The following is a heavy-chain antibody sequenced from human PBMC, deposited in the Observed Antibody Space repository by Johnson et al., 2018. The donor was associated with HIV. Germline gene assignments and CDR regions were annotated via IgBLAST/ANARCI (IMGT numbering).Heavy chain of an antibody. Sequence: VQLVESGGGLVQPGRSLRLSCAASGFTFDDYAMHWVRQAPGKGLEWVSGISWNSGSIGYVDSVKGRFTISRENAKNSLYLQMNSLRAEDTAVYYCAKCIWGSSLIDAFDIWGQGTMVTVSS. V-gene: IGHV3-9*01. D-gene: IGHD6-13*01. J-gene: IGHJ3*02. CDR1: GFTFDDYA. CDR3: AKCIWGSSLIDAFDI. CDR2: ISWNSGSI.